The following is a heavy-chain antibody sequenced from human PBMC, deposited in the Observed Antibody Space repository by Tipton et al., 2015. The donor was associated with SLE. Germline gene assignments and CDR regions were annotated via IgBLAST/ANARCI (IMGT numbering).Heavy chain of an antibody. CDR1: GFSFSSYS. CDR2: ISNTLTET. D-gene: IGHD1-26*01. J-gene: IGHJ4*02. CDR3: ARGERGPSPFDY. V-gene: IGHV3-21*05. Sequence: SLRLSCAASGFSFSSYSMNWVRQAPGKRLEWVSFISNTLTETYYADSVKGRFSISRDQSTNALYLQMDSLKTEDTAVYYCARGERGPSPFDYWGQGVLVTVSS.